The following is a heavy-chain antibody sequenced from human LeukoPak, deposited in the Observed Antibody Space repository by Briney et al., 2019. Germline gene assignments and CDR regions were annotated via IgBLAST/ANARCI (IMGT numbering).Heavy chain of an antibody. CDR3: ARCTASCYANAFDV. V-gene: IGHV3-23*01. CDR1: GFTFNNKA. J-gene: IGHJ3*01. CDR2: INGGGDAT. Sequence: GGCLRLSCATSGFTFNNKAMSWVRQAPGKGLEWVSAINGGGDATEYADSVKGRFTISRDNSKNTLYLQMNSLRPDDTAVYYCARCTASCYANAFDVWGQGTLLTVSS. D-gene: IGHD2-2*01.